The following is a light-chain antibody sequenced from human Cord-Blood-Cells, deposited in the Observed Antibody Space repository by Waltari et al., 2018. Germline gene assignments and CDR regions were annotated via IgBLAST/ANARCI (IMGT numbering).Light chain of an antibody. Sequence: EIVLTQSPGTLSLSPGARVTLSCRASQSVSSSYLAWYQQKPGQAPRLLIYGASSRATGIPDRFSGSGSGTDFTLTISRLEPEDFAVYYCQQYGSSPWTFGQGTKVEIK. CDR3: QQYGSSPWT. J-gene: IGKJ1*01. CDR2: GAS. CDR1: QSVSSSY. V-gene: IGKV3-20*01.